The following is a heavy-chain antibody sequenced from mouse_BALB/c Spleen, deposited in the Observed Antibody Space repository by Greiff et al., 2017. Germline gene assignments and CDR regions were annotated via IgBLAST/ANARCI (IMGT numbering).Heavy chain of an antibody. Sequence: QVTLKVSGPGILQPSQTLSLTCSFSGFSLSTYGIGVGWIRQPSGKGLEWLAHIWWNDNKYYNTALKSRLTISKDTSNNQVFLKIASVDTADTATYYCARSDGSYAMDYWGQGTSVTVSS. V-gene: IGHV8-11*01. CDR3: ARSDGSYAMDY. D-gene: IGHD2-13*01. CDR1: GFSLSTYGIG. J-gene: IGHJ4*01. CDR2: IWWNDNK.